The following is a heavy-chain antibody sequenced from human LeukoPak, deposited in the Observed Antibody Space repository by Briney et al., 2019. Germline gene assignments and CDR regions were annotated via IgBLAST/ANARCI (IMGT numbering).Heavy chain of an antibody. CDR1: GGSISSSSYY. CDR2: ISYSGST. Sequence: SETLSLTCTVSGGSISSSSYYWGWIRQPPGKGLEWIGSISYSGSTYYNPSLKSRVTISADTSKNQVSLKLTSVTAADTAVYYCARQYGDYNLDYWGQGTLVTVSS. D-gene: IGHD4-17*01. CDR3: ARQYGDYNLDY. J-gene: IGHJ4*02. V-gene: IGHV4-39*01.